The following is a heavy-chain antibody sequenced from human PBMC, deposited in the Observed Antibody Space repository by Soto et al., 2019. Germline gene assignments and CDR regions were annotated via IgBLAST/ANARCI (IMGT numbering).Heavy chain of an antibody. V-gene: IGHV4-34*01. D-gene: IGHD2-8*01. CDR3: ARAFVRARSNPKKMVNWFDP. CDR2: INHIGST. Sequence: SETLSLSCAVYGESFSGYYWIWIRHPPGKVLDWIGEINHIGSTNVNPSLRSRVTISVDTSKNQFSRKMRSVTAADTAVYYCARAFVRARSNPKKMVNWFDPWGQGTLVTVSS. J-gene: IGHJ5*02. CDR1: GESFSGYY.